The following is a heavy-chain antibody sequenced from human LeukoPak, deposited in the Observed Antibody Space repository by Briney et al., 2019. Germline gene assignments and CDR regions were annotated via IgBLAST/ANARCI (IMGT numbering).Heavy chain of an antibody. J-gene: IGHJ4*02. V-gene: IGHV3-7*01. CDR3: ADRDSSSPRH. CDR1: GFTFSSYW. D-gene: IGHD6-6*01. Sequence: GGSLRLSCAATGFTFSSYWMSWVRQAPGRGLEWIANIKQDGSDKYYVDSVKGRFIISRDNAKNSLYLQMNSLRAEDTAVYYCADRDSSSPRHWGQGTLVIVSS. CDR2: IKQDGSDK.